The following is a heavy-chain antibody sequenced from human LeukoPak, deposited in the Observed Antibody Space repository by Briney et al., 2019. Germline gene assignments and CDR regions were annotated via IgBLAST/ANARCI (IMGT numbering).Heavy chain of an antibody. Sequence: GGSLRLSCAASGFTFSSYAMSWVRQAPGKGLEWVSAISGSGGSTYYADSVKGRFTISRDNSKNTLYLQMNNLRAEDTAVYYCAKLGGDYIYYYYYGMDVWGQGTTVAVSS. CDR2: ISGSGGST. J-gene: IGHJ6*02. D-gene: IGHD4-17*01. CDR3: AKLGGDYIYYYYYGMDV. CDR1: GFTFSSYA. V-gene: IGHV3-23*01.